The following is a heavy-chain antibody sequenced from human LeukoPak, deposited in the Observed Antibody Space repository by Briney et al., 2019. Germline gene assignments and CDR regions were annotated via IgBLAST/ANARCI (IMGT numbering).Heavy chain of an antibody. CDR1: GFTFGDYA. CDR2: IRSKAYGGTT. D-gene: IGHD3-22*01. V-gene: IGHV3-49*04. J-gene: IGHJ5*02. CDR3: TRGRVTMIVVVIWFDP. Sequence: GRSLRLSCTASGFTFGDYAMSWVRQAPGKGLEWVGFIRSKAYGGTTEYAASVKGRFTISRDDSKSIAYLQMNSLKTEDTAVYYCTRGRVTMIVVVIWFDPWGQGTLVTVSS.